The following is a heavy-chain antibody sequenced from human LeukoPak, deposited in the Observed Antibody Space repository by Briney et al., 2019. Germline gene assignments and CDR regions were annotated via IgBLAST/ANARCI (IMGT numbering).Heavy chain of an antibody. CDR2: ISGSGGST. CDR1: GFTFSSYA. V-gene: IGHV3-23*01. D-gene: IGHD3-3*01. J-gene: IGHJ4*02. Sequence: GGSLRLSGAASGFTFSSYAMSWVRQAPGKGLEWVSAISGSGGSTYYADSVKGRFTISRDNSKNTLYLQMNSLRAEDTAVYYCANMGVFGVVIDYWGQGTLVTVSS. CDR3: ANMGVFGVVIDY.